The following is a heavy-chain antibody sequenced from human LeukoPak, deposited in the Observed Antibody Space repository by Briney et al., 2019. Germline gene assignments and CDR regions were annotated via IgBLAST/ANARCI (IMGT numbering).Heavy chain of an antibody. J-gene: IGHJ4*02. CDR2: NRSKVYGGTT. Sequence: PGGSLRLSCRCSGFTFGDYVMTWVRQAPGKGLEWAGFNRSKVYGGTTEYAASVKGRFIISRDDSKSIAYLQMNSLETEDTAVYYCTRDYGGFDYWGQGTLVTVSS. CDR1: GFTFGDYV. CDR3: TRDYGGFDY. D-gene: IGHD4-23*01. V-gene: IGHV3-49*04.